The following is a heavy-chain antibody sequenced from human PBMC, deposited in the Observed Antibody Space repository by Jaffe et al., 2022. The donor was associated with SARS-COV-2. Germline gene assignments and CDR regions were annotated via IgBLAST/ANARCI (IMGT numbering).Heavy chain of an antibody. D-gene: IGHD3-22*01. CDR3: ARLGDSSGYGGIDY. V-gene: IGHV4-38-2*02. Sequence: QVQLQESGPGLVKPSETLSLTCTVSGYSISSGYHWGWIRQPPGKGPEWIGSLFHTGSAYYNPGYHGGGTYYNPSLKSRVTLSEDTSKNQFSLKLSSVTAADTAVYFCARLGDSSGYGGIDYWGQGTLVTVSS. CDR2: LFHTGSAYYNPGYHGGGT. J-gene: IGHJ4*02. CDR1: GYSISSGYH.